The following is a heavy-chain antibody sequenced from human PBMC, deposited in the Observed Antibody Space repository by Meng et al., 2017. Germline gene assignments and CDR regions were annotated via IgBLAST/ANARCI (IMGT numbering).Heavy chain of an antibody. Sequence: GGSLRLSCAASGFTFSSYGMHWVRQAPGKGLEWVAVIWYDGSNKYYADSVKGRFTISRDNSKNTLYLQMNSLRAEETAVYYCARSWGDTYYYDSSGYYHQGRAAFDIWGQGTMVTVSS. V-gene: IGHV3-33*01. CDR3: ARSWGDTYYYDSSGYYHQGRAAFDI. CDR1: GFTFSSYG. J-gene: IGHJ3*02. CDR2: IWYDGSNK. D-gene: IGHD3-22*01.